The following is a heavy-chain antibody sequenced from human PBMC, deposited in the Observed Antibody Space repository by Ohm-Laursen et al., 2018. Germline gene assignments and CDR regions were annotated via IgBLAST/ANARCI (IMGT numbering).Heavy chain of an antibody. Sequence: SETLSLTCTVSGGSIRNYYWSWIRQPPGKGLEWIGYIYYNGNPRYNPSLESRVTISVDPSKNQFSLKLISVTAADTALYYCVLYSSFSVSWGQGTLVTVSS. CDR1: GGSIRNYY. J-gene: IGHJ5*02. D-gene: IGHD6-6*01. V-gene: IGHV4-59*08. CDR3: VLYSSFSVS. CDR2: IYYNGNP.